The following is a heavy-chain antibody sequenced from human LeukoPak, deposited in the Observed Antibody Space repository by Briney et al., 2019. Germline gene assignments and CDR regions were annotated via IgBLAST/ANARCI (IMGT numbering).Heavy chain of an antibody. CDR2: TNSDGRST. CDR1: GFTFDDYA. Sequence: HPGRSLRLSCAASGFTFDDYAIHWVRQAPGKGLVWVSLTNSDGRSTNYADSVKGRFTISRDNAKNTLYLQMNSLRAEDTAVYYCARDLLAPGAFDIWGQGTMVTVSS. D-gene: IGHD2-15*01. CDR3: ARDLLAPGAFDI. V-gene: IGHV3-74*01. J-gene: IGHJ3*02.